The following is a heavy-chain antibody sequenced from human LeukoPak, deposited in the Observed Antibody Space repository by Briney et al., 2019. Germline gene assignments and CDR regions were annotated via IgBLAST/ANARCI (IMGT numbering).Heavy chain of an antibody. CDR1: GGSISSYY. CDR2: IYYSGST. D-gene: IGHD2-2*01. J-gene: IGHJ4*02. V-gene: IGHV4-59*01. CDR3: ARNPSAPYGPFDY. Sequence: PSETLSLTCTVSGGSISSYYWSWLRQPPGKGLEWIGYIYYSGSTNYNPSLKSRVTISVDTSKNQFSLKLSSVTAADTAVYYCARNPSAPYGPFDYWGQGTLVTVSS.